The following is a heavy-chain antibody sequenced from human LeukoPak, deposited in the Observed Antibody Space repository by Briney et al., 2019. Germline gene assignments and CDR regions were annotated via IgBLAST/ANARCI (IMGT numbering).Heavy chain of an antibody. J-gene: IGHJ3*02. V-gene: IGHV1-18*01. Sequence: ASVKVSCKASGYTFTSYCISWVRQAPGQGLEWMGWISPYSGNTNYAQKLQGRVTISTDTSTSTAYMELRSLRSDDTAVYYCTRDGWELHDVFDIWGQGTMVTVS. CDR3: TRDGWELHDVFDI. CDR1: GYTFTSYC. D-gene: IGHD1-26*01. CDR2: ISPYSGNT.